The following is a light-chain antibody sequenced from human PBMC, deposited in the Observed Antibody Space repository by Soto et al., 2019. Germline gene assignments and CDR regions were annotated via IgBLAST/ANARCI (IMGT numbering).Light chain of an antibody. Sequence: EIVMTQSPATLSVSPGERATLSCRASQSVSSNLAWYQQKPGQAPRLLIYGASTRATGIPARFSGSGSGTEFPLTISSLQSGDFAVYYCQQHNNWPLTFGPGTKVDIK. CDR1: QSVSSN. CDR2: GAS. J-gene: IGKJ3*01. V-gene: IGKV3-15*01. CDR3: QQHNNWPLT.